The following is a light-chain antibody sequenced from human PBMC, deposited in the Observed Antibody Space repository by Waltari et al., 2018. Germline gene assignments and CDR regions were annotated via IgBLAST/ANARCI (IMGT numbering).Light chain of an antibody. CDR3: CSYGWVNTLGVL. Sequence: QSALTQPASVSGSPGQSITITCTGSSADVGGYNLVSWAQHHPGQAPRLLIYEVNGRPAGIPSRFSGSKSGNTASLTISGLQIEDEADYYCCSYGWVNTLGVLFGGGSKLTV. V-gene: IGLV2-23*02. J-gene: IGLJ2*01. CDR2: EVN. CDR1: SADVGGYNL.